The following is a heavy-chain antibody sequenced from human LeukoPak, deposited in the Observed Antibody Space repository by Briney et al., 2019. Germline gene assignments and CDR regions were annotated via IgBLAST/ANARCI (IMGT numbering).Heavy chain of an antibody. J-gene: IGHJ4*02. Sequence: GGSLRLSCAASGFTFISYGMSWVRQAPGKGLEWVSAVSGSGDRTYYADAVKGRFTVSRDIFKNTLFLQLNNLRADDTALYYCAKVLRGVVVPYFDYWGQGTLVTVSS. CDR3: AKVLRGVVVPYFDY. D-gene: IGHD3-10*01. CDR1: GFTFISYG. V-gene: IGHV3-23*01. CDR2: VSGSGDRT.